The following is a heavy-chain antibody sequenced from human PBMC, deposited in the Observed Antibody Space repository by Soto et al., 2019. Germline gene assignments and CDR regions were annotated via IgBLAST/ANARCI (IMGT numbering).Heavy chain of an antibody. J-gene: IGHJ4*02. D-gene: IGHD6-13*01. CDR1: GDSVTSHY. CDR2: MHYTGFS. Sequence: PSETLSLTCSFSGDSVTSHYLTWIRQSPEKGLEWIGYMHYTGFSYYNPSLKSRLTISVDTSKNQFTLKLTSVTAEDTAVYYCARDPLYGYSSSWYFDYWGQGTLVTVSS. V-gene: IGHV4-59*02. CDR3: ARDPLYGYSSSWYFDY.